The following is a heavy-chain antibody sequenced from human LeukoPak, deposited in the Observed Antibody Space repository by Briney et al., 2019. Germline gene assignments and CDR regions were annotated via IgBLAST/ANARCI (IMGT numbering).Heavy chain of an antibody. Sequence: SETLSLTCTVSGGSISGWYWSWIRQPPGKGLEWIGYIYGSGNTNYNPSLKSRVTMSIDTSKNQFSLKLTSVTAADTATYYCARETSLAGFASGLGFNYWGQGVLVTVSS. J-gene: IGHJ4*02. CDR2: IYGSGNT. D-gene: IGHD6-19*01. V-gene: IGHV4-59*01. CDR1: GGSISGWY. CDR3: ARETSLAGFASGLGFNY.